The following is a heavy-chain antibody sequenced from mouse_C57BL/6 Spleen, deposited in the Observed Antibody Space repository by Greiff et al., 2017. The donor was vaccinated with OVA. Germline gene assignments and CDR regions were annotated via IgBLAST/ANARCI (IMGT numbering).Heavy chain of an antibody. Sequence: QVQLKESGAELVKPGASVKISCKASGYAFSSYWMNWVKQRPGKGLEWIGQIYPGDGDTNYNGKFKGKATLTADKSSSTAYMQLSSLTSEDAAVYFCTSYYDCDDAPWFAYWGQGTLVTVSA. J-gene: IGHJ3*01. CDR3: TSYYDCDDAPWFAY. D-gene: IGHD2-4*01. CDR1: GYAFSSYW. V-gene: IGHV1-80*01. CDR2: IYPGDGDT.